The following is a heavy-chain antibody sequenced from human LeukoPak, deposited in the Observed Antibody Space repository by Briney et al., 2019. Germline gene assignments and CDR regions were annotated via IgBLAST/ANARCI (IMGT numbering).Heavy chain of an antibody. CDR3: ARTTTPHYYGSGSYALGY. V-gene: IGHV3-21*01. CDR1: GFTFSSYT. D-gene: IGHD3-10*01. Sequence: PEGSLRLSCAASGFTFSSYTMNWVRQAPGKGLEWVSSISGGSSYIYYADSVKGRFTISRDNSKNTLYLQMSSLSAEDTAVYYCARTTTPHYYGSGSYALGYWGQGTLVTVPS. J-gene: IGHJ4*02. CDR2: ISGGSSYI.